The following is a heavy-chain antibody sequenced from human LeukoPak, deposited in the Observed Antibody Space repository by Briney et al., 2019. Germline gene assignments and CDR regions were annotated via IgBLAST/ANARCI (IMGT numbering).Heavy chain of an antibody. J-gene: IGHJ5*02. V-gene: IGHV3-48*01. CDR3: ARTLLDYYDSSGLHP. D-gene: IGHD3-22*01. Sequence: GGSLRLSCAASGFTFSSYSMNWVRQAPGKGLEWVSYISSSSSTIYYADSVKGRFTISRDNAKNSLYLQMNRLRAEDTAVYYCARTLLDYYDSSGLHPWGQGTLVTVSS. CDR1: GFTFSSYS. CDR2: ISSSSSTI.